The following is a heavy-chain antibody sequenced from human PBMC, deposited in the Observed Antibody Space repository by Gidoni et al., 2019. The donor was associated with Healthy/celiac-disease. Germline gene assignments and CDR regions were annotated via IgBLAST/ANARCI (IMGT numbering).Heavy chain of an antibody. J-gene: IGHJ3*02. CDR3: ARDQSGGHTYWTDAFDI. CDR1: GGTFSSYA. D-gene: IGHD1-26*01. CDR2: IIPIFGTA. V-gene: IGHV1-69*01. Sequence: QVQLVQSGAEVKKPGSSVKVSCKASGGTFSSYAISWVRQAHGHGLEWMGGIIPIFGTANYAQKFQGRVHITADESTSTAYMELSSLRSEDTALYYCARDQSGGHTYWTDAFDIWGQGTMVTVSS.